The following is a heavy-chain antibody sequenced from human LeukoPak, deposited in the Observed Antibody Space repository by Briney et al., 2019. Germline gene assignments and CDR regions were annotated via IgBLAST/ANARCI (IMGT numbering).Heavy chain of an antibody. V-gene: IGHV3-23*01. D-gene: IGHD6-13*01. J-gene: IGHJ4*02. CDR2: IRATGDST. CDR3: ARGGYTTYFDY. Sequence: GGSLRLSCAASGFTFSSYSMTWVRQAPGRGLQWVSSIRATGDSTFYADSVKGRFTISRDNSKNTLYLQMNSLRAEDTAVYYCARGGYTTYFDYWGQGFLVTVS. CDR1: GFTFSSYS.